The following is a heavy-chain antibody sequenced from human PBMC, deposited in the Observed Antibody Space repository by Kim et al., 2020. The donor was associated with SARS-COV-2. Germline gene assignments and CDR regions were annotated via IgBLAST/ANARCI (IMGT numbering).Heavy chain of an antibody. J-gene: IGHJ1*01. CDR1: GGSFSGYY. Sequence: SETLSLTCAVYGGSFSGYYWSWIRQPPGKGLEWIGEINHSGSTNYNPSLKSRVTISVDTSKNQFSLKLSSVTAADTAVYYCARGPRRPWIQHWGQGTLVTVSS. D-gene: IGHD5-12*01. V-gene: IGHV4-34*01. CDR2: INHSGST. CDR3: ARGPRRPWIQH.